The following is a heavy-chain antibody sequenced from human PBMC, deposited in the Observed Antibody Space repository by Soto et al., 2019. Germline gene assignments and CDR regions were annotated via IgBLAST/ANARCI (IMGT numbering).Heavy chain of an antibody. CDR2: INHSGST. Sequence: QVQLQQWGAGLLKPSETLSLTCAVYGGSFSGYYWSWIRQPPGKGLEWIGEINHSGSTNYNPSLKSRGTISVGTSKNQFSLKLSSVTAADTAVYYCARRYSSSWYLGYWGQGTLVTVSS. J-gene: IGHJ4*02. V-gene: IGHV4-34*01. CDR3: ARRYSSSWYLGY. D-gene: IGHD6-13*01. CDR1: GGSFSGYY.